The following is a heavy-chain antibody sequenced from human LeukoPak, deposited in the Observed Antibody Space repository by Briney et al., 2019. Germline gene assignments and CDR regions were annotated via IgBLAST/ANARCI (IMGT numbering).Heavy chain of an antibody. J-gene: IGHJ4*02. CDR2: IYYSGSA. CDR3: ARRGSSFIAARPFDY. Sequence: SETLSLTCTVSGGSISSYYWSWIRQPPGKGLEWIGYIYYSGSAIYNPSLKSRVTILVDTSKNQFSLKLSSVTAADTAVYYCARRGSSFIAARPFDYWGQGTLVTVSS. V-gene: IGHV4-59*12. CDR1: GGSISSYY. D-gene: IGHD6-6*01.